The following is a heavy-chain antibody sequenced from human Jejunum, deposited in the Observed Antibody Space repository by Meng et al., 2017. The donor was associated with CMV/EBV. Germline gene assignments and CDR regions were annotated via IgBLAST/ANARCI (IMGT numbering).Heavy chain of an antibody. J-gene: IGHJ3*02. Sequence: SCAASGVTVSSNYMSWVRQAPGKGLEWVSVIYSGGSTYYADSVKGRFTISRDNSKNTLYLQMNSLRAEDTAVYYCARAGLYDAFDIWGQGTMVTVSS. D-gene: IGHD1-14*01. CDR2: IYSGGST. CDR3: ARAGLYDAFDI. V-gene: IGHV3-53*01. CDR1: GVTVSSNY.